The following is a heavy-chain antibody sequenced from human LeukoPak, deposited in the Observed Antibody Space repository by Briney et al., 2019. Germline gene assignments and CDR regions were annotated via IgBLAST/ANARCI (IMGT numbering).Heavy chain of an antibody. Sequence: ASVKVSCEASGYTFTSYGISWVRQAPGQGLEWMGWISAYNGNTSYAHKFKGRVTMTTDTSTTTAYMELRSLRSDDTAVYYCARDPYINYVGENYRYGGPTLEYWGQGTLVTVSS. CDR2: ISAYNGNT. J-gene: IGHJ4*02. CDR1: GYTFTSYG. CDR3: ARDPYINYVGENYRYGGPTLEY. V-gene: IGHV1-18*01. D-gene: IGHD3-16*02.